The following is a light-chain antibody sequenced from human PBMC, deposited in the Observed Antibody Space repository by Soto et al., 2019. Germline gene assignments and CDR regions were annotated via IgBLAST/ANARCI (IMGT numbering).Light chain of an antibody. Sequence: QSVLTQPPSVSRAPGQRVTISCTGSSSNIGAGYDVSWYQQLPGTAPKFLIYGNTDRPSGVPDRFSGSKSGTSASLAITGLQAEDEADYYCQSYDSSLSGYVFGTGTKLTVL. J-gene: IGLJ1*01. CDR3: QSYDSSLSGYV. CDR2: GNT. V-gene: IGLV1-40*01. CDR1: SSNIGAGYD.